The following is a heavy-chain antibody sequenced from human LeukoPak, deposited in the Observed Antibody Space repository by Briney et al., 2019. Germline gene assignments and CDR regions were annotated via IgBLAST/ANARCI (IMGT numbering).Heavy chain of an antibody. Sequence: PSETLSLTCTVSGGSISSYYWSWIRQPAGKGLEWIGRIYTSGSTNYNPSLKSRVTMSVDTSKNRFSLKVSSVTAADTAVYYCARSPRISMVRGAFEMDVWGKGTTVTISS. J-gene: IGHJ6*04. CDR3: ARSPRISMVRGAFEMDV. D-gene: IGHD3-10*01. CDR1: GGSISSYY. V-gene: IGHV4-4*07. CDR2: IYTSGST.